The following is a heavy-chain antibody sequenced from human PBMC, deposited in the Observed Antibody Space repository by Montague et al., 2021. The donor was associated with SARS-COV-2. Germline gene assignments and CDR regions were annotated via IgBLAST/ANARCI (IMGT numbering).Heavy chain of an antibody. J-gene: IGHJ4*02. Sequence: SETLSLTCAVYGGSFSGYYWNWIRQPPGKGLEWIGEINHSGSTNYNPSLKSRVTMSVDTSKNQFSLKLSSVTAADTAVYYCARGARQGYVFRQGSFDSWGQGTLVTVSS. CDR1: GGSFSGYY. CDR2: INHSGST. D-gene: IGHD3/OR15-3a*01. CDR3: ARGARQGYVFRQGSFDS. V-gene: IGHV4-34*01.